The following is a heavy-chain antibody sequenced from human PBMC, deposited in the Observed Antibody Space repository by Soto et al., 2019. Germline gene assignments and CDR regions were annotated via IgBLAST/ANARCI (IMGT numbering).Heavy chain of an antibody. CDR2: IIPIFGTA. J-gene: IGHJ6*02. D-gene: IGHD1-1*01. V-gene: IGHV1-69*01. Sequence: QVQLVQSGAAVKKPGSSVKVSCKASGGTFSSYAISWVRQAPGQGLVWMGGIIPIFGTANYAQKFQGRVTITADESTSTAYMELSSLRSEDTAVYYCARDGSGTYYYYYGMDVWGQGTTVTVSS. CDR1: GGTFSSYA. CDR3: ARDGSGTYYYYYGMDV.